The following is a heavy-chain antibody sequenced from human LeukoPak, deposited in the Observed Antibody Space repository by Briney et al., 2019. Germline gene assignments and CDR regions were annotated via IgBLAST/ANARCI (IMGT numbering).Heavy chain of an antibody. D-gene: IGHD3-3*02. V-gene: IGHV3-15*01. J-gene: IGHJ6*04. CDR2: IKSEGEGATT. Sequence: SGGSLRLSCVSCGFTIGTAWMSWVRQAPGQGLEWLGHIKSEGEGATTDYAAPAKGRFAISRDDSKNMIYLQMSSLKMDDTAIYYCIAHFPYFYGFDVWGKGTTVTVSS. CDR1: GFTIGTAW. CDR3: IAHFPYFYGFDV.